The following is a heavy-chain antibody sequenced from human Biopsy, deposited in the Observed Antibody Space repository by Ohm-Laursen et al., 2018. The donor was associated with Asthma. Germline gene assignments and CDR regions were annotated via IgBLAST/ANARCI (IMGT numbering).Heavy chain of an antibody. V-gene: IGHV1-3*01. J-gene: IGHJ3*02. CDR1: GYTFIHFA. CDR2: IKSGDANP. Sequence: SVTVSYNASGYTFIHFAIHWARQTPGPRLEWMGWIKSGDANPKYSQKFEGRVTITRDTSASTSYLDLSSLRSEDTIVYYCARTYYDFLTGQVNDAFAIWGQGTGVTVSS. D-gene: IGHD3-9*01. CDR3: ARTYYDFLTGQVNDAFAI.